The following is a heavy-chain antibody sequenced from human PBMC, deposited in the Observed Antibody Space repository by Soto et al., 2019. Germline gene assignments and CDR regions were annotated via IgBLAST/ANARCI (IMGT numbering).Heavy chain of an antibody. D-gene: IGHD6-13*01. Sequence: PSETLSLTCTVSGGSISSHYWSWIRQPPGKGLEWIGYIYYSGSTNYNPSLKSRVTISVDTSKNQFSLKLSSVTAADTAVYYCARAGWSSSWYFDYWGQGTLVTVS. CDR1: GGSISSHY. CDR2: IYYSGST. V-gene: IGHV4-59*11. CDR3: ARAGWSSSWYFDY. J-gene: IGHJ4*02.